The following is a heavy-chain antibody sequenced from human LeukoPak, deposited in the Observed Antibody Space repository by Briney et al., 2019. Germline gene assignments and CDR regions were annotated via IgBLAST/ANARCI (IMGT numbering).Heavy chain of an antibody. V-gene: IGHV4-4*07. D-gene: IGHD3-10*01. CDR1: GGSISSYY. CDR3: ARERRALWFGDPGGHWFDP. Sequence: SETLSLTCTVSGGSISSYYWSWIRQPAGKGLEWIGRIYTSGSTNYNPPLKSRVTMSVDTSKNQFSLKLSSVTAADTAVYYCARERRALWFGDPGGHWFDPWGQGTLVTVSS. J-gene: IGHJ5*02. CDR2: IYTSGST.